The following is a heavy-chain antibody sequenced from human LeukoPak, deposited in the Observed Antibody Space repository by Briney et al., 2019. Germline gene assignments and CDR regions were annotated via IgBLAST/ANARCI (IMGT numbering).Heavy chain of an antibody. CDR2: IIPIFGTA. CDR1: GGTFSTYA. D-gene: IGHD6-13*01. J-gene: IGHJ4*02. V-gene: IGHV1-69*05. CDR3: ARDPHVAAAGTQ. Sequence: SVKVSCKASGGTFSTYAISWLRQAPGQGLEWMGRIIPIFGTANYAQKFQGRVTITTDESTSTAYMELSSLRSEDTAVYYCARDPHVAAAGTQWSQGTLVTVSS.